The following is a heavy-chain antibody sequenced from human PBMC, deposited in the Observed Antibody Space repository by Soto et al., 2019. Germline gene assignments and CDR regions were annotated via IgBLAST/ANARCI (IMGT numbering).Heavy chain of an antibody. V-gene: IGHV2-5*02. J-gene: IGHJ4*02. D-gene: IGHD1-7*01. CDR2: IYWDDDK. Sequence: QITLKESGPTLVKPTQTLTLTCTFSGFSFSTDGMGVGWIRQPPGKALEWLALIYWDDDKRFSQSQKSRLTITKDGSRNQVVLTLTNMDPADTATYYCAHVYWAASGTRYYFDYWGQGTLVTVSS. CDR3: AHVYWAASGTRYYFDY. CDR1: GFSFSTDGMG.